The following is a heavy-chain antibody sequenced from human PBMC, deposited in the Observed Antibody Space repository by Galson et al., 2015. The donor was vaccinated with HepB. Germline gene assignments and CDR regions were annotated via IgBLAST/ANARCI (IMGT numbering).Heavy chain of an antibody. CDR3: ARDFRLLWFGELEDY. CDR1: GFTFSSYS. V-gene: IGHV3-21*01. Sequence: SLRLSCAASGFTFSSYSMNWVRQAPGKGLEWVSSISSSSSYIYYADSVKGRFTISRDNAKNSLYLQMNSLRAEDTAVYYCARDFRLLWFGELEDYWGQGTLVTVSS. CDR2: ISSSSSYI. J-gene: IGHJ4*02. D-gene: IGHD3-10*01.